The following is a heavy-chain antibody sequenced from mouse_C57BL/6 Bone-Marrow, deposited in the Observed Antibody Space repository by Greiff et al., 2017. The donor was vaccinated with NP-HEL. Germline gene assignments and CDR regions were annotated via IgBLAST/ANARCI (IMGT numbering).Heavy chain of an antibody. CDR2: ISDGGSYT. D-gene: IGHD2-3*01. CDR1: GFTFSSYA. Sequence: EVKLVESGGGLVKPGGSLKLSCAASGFTFSSYAMSWVRQTPEKRLEWVATISDGGSYTYYPDNVWGRFTISRDNAKNNQYLQMSNLKSEDTAMYYCARDGYDGYYVFYAMDYWGQGTSVTVSS. V-gene: IGHV5-4*01. J-gene: IGHJ4*01. CDR3: ARDGYDGYYVFYAMDY.